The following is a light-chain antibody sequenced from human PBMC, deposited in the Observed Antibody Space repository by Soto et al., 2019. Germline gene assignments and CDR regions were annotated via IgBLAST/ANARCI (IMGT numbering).Light chain of an antibody. CDR1: QSVRNNY. J-gene: IGKJ4*01. CDR2: DAS. Sequence: EIVLTQSPDTLSLSPGERATLSCRASQSVRNNYLAWYQQKPGEDPRFLIYDASSRATGIQDRFSVSGSGTDFPLTISRLEPEDFAVYYCQKYGRSPLTFGGGTKVEIK. CDR3: QKYGRSPLT. V-gene: IGKV3-20*01.